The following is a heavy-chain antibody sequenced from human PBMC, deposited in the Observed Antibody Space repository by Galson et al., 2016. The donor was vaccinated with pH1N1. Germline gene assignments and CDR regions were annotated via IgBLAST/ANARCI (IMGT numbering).Heavy chain of an antibody. D-gene: IGHD1-26*01. V-gene: IGHV1-24*01. CDR3: TIRRWGASGCDRVGFDP. Sequence: SVKVSCKVSGYTLTDLSFHWVRQAPGKGLEWMGGFDPDNMERLYAQTFQGRVTMTEDTSTNTASMELSSLRSEDTAIYYCTIRRWGASGCDRVGFDPWGQGTLVTVSS. CDR1: GYTLTDLS. J-gene: IGHJ5*02. CDR2: FDPDNMER.